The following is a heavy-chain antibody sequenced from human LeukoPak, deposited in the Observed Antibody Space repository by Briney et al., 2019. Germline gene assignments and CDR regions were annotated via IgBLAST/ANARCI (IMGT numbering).Heavy chain of an antibody. CDR3: VREEGQGTARMFDC. CDR1: GGSFSGYY. V-gene: IGHV4-34*01. D-gene: IGHD1-7*01. J-gene: IGHJ4*02. Sequence: SETLSLTCAVYGGSFSGYYWSWIRQPPGKGLGWIGEINHSGSTNYNPSLRSRVTISVDTSKNQFSLKLSSVTAADTAVYYCVREEGQGTARMFDCWGQGIPVTVSS. CDR2: INHSGST.